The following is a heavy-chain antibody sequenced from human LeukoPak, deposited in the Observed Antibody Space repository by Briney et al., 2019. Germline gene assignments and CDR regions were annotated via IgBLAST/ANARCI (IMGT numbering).Heavy chain of an antibody. Sequence: SQTLSLTCAISGDSVSSNSAAWNWIRQSPSRGLEWLGRTYYRSKWYNDYAVSVKSRITVNPDTSKNQFSLQLNSVTPEDTAVYYCAREGLEWGLLHSLSFDYWGQGTLVTVSS. CDR3: AREGLEWGLLHSLSFDY. J-gene: IGHJ4*02. V-gene: IGHV6-1*01. CDR2: TYYRSKWYN. D-gene: IGHD1-26*01. CDR1: GDSVSSNSAA.